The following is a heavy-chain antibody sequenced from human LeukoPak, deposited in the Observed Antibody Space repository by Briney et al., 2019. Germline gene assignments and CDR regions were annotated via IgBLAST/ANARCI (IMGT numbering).Heavy chain of an antibody. J-gene: IGHJ4*02. D-gene: IGHD6-19*01. V-gene: IGHV3-66*01. Sequence: GGSLRLSCAASGFTVCSNYMSWVRQAPGKGLEWVSVIYSGGSTYYADSVKGRFTISRDNSKNTLYLQMNSLRAEDTAVYYCARDSVAGTSLGYWGQGTLVTVSS. CDR1: GFTVCSNY. CDR3: ARDSVAGTSLGY. CDR2: IYSGGST.